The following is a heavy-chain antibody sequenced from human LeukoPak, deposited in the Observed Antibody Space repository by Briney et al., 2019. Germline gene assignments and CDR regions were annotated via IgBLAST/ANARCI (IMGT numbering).Heavy chain of an antibody. V-gene: IGHV3-30-3*01. Sequence: GGSLRLSCAASGFTFTNYAIHWVRQAPGQGLEWITVISDTGYNQDYADAVKGRFTFSRDNAKNTLYLQMNSLRTEDTAIYYCARDRWTSLFHFDLRGQGTLVTVSS. CDR3: ARDRWTSLFHFDL. CDR1: GFTFTNYA. D-gene: IGHD2-21*01. CDR2: ISDTGYNQ. J-gene: IGHJ4*02.